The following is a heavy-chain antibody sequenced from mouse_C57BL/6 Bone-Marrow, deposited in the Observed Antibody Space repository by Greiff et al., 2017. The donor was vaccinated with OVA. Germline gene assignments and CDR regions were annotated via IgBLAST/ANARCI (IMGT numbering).Heavy chain of an antibody. CDR3: ARADYYGSSYDAMDY. Sequence: QVQLQQSGAELVKPGASVKMSCKASGYTFTSYWITWVKQRPGQGLEWIGDIYPGSGSTNYNEKFKGKATLTAEKSSSTAYMQLSSLTSEDSAVYFCARADYYGSSYDAMDYWGQGTSVTVSS. V-gene: IGHV1-55*01. J-gene: IGHJ4*01. D-gene: IGHD1-1*01. CDR1: GYTFTSYW. CDR2: IYPGSGST.